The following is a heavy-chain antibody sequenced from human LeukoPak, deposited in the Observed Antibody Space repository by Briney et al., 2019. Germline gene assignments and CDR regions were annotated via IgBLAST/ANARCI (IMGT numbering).Heavy chain of an antibody. Sequence: GASVKVSCKASGYTFTGYYMHWVRQAPGQGLEWTGWINPNSGGTNYAQKFQGRVTMTRDTSISTAYMELSRLRSDDTAVYYCARVFSGYDWRYYFDYWGQGTLVTVSS. V-gene: IGHV1-2*02. CDR1: GYTFTGYY. D-gene: IGHD5-12*01. CDR2: INPNSGGT. J-gene: IGHJ4*02. CDR3: ARVFSGYDWRYYFDY.